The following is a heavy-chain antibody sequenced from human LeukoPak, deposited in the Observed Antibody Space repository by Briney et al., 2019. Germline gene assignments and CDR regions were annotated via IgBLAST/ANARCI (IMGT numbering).Heavy chain of an antibody. D-gene: IGHD5-24*01. CDR1: GVSITSSSYY. Sequence: PSETLSLTCTVSGVSITSSSYYWGWIRQPPGKGLQWIGSFYYSGSTYYNPSLKSRVTIYVDTSKNQFSLKLSSVTAADTAVYYCARGRRDGYNLEYFDKWGKGTLVTVSS. CDR3: ARGRRDGYNLEYFDK. CDR2: FYYSGST. V-gene: IGHV4-39*01. J-gene: IGHJ4*02.